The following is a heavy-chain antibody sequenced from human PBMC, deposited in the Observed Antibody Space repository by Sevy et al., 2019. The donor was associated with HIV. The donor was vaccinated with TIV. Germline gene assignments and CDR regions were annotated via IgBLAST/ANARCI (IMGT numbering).Heavy chain of an antibody. V-gene: IGHV3-23*01. CDR3: AKDLYYYDSSGYYTFDY. D-gene: IGHD3-22*01. CDR2: ISGSGGST. Sequence: GGSLRLSCAASGFTFSSYAMSWVRQAPGKGLEWVSAISGSGGSTYYADSVKGRFTISSDNSKNTLYLQMNSLRAEDTAVYYCAKDLYYYDSSGYYTFDYWGQGTLVTVSS. J-gene: IGHJ4*02. CDR1: GFTFSSYA.